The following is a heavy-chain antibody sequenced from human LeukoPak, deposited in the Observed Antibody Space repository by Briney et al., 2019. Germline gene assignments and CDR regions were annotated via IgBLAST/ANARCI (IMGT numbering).Heavy chain of an antibody. Sequence: GASVKVSCKASGYIFIGYYMHWVRQAPGQGLEWMGWINPNNGATKFAQSFQGRVTMTEDTSISTAFMELSGLTSDDTAVYYCARGQGGWYYFDYWGHGMLVTVSS. V-gene: IGHV1-2*02. D-gene: IGHD6-19*01. J-gene: IGHJ4*01. CDR3: ARGQGGWYYFDY. CDR1: GYIFIGYY. CDR2: INPNNGAT.